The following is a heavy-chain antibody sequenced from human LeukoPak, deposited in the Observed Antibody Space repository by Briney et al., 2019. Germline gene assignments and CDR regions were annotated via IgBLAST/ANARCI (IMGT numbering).Heavy chain of an antibody. CDR1: GGSISSSSYY. J-gene: IGHJ6*02. D-gene: IGHD6-19*01. V-gene: IGHV4-61*02. CDR2: IYTSGST. CDR3: ARDQSQIAVAGTDYYYGMDV. Sequence: SQTLSLTCTVSGGSISSSSYYWSWIRQPAGKGLEWIGRIYTSGSTNYNPSLKSRATISVDTSKNQFSLKLSSVTAADTAVYYCARDQSQIAVAGTDYYYGMDVWGQGTTVTVSS.